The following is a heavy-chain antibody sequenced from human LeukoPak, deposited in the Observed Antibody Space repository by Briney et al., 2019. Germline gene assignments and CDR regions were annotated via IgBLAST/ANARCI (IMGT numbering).Heavy chain of an antibody. CDR3: ARYGVGDYFDY. CDR1: GFTFSSYS. CDR2: ISSSSSYI. V-gene: IGHV3-21*01. J-gene: IGHJ4*02. D-gene: IGHD3-16*01. Sequence: SGGSLRLSCAASGFTFSSYSMNWVRQAPGKGLEWVSSISSSSSYIYYADSVKGRFTISRDNAENSLYLQMNSLRAEDTAVYYCARYGVGDYFDYWGQGTLVTVSS.